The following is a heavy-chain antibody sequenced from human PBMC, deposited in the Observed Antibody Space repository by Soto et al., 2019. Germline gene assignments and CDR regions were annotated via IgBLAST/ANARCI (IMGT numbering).Heavy chain of an antibody. J-gene: IGHJ6*02. D-gene: IGHD6-13*01. CDR3: ARRQISPPTRGAASARGGMDV. V-gene: IGHV3-33*01. CDR1: GFTFNNYG. Sequence: QVQLVESGGGVVQPGRSLRLACAASGFTFNNYGMHWVRQAPGKGLEWVAVIWNDGNGYYYANSVKGRFTISRDNSKNTVYLQMCSLRAEDTAVYYCARRQISPPTRGAASARGGMDVWGQGTTVTVSS. CDR2: IWNDGNGY.